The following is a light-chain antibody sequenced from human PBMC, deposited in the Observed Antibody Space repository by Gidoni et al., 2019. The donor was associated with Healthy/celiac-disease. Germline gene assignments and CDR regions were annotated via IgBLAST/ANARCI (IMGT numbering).Light chain of an antibody. CDR3: QQCYSYPPT. V-gene: IGKV1-5*01. Sequence: DSQMHQTPSPLSASVGDRVTITCRASQSISSYFDWYQQKPGKAPKLLIYEASSLESGVPSRFSGSGSGTEFTLTISSLQPDDFATYYCQQCYSYPPTFGPGTKVDIK. CDR2: EAS. CDR1: QSISSY. J-gene: IGKJ3*01.